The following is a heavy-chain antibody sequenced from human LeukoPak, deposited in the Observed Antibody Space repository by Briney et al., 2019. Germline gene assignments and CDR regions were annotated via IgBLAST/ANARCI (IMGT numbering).Heavy chain of an antibody. Sequence: GGSLRLSCAASGFTFSSYAMSWVRQAPGKGLEWVSAISGSGGSTYYADSVKGRFTISRDNSKNTLYLQMNSLRAEDTAVYYCAKGLYQYFGSGSYTLDHWGQGTQVTVSP. CDR1: GFTFSSYA. D-gene: IGHD3-10*01. CDR2: ISGSGGST. CDR3: AKGLYQYFGSGSYTLDH. J-gene: IGHJ4*02. V-gene: IGHV3-23*01.